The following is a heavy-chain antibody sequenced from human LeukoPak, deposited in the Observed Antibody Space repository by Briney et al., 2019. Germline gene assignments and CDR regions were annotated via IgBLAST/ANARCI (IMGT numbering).Heavy chain of an antibody. CDR3: ARDLAHYYDSSGLDY. J-gene: IGHJ4*02. D-gene: IGHD3-22*01. CDR2: IWYDGSNK. Sequence: GGSLRLSCAASGFTFSSYGMHRVRQAPGKGLEWVAVIWYDGSNKYYADSVKGRFTISRDNSKNTLYLQMNSLRAEDTAVYYCARDLAHYYDSSGLDYWGQGTLVTVSS. CDR1: GFTFSSYG. V-gene: IGHV3-33*01.